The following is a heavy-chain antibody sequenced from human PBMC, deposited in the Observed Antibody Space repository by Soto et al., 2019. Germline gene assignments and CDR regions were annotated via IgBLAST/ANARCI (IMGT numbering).Heavy chain of an antibody. Sequence: ASVKVSCKASGYTFTSYAMHWVRQAPGQRLEWMGWINAGNGNTKYSQKFQGRVTITRDTSASTAYMELSSLRSEDTAVYYCARDLVGATLYYYYYGMDVWGQGTTVTVS. CDR2: INAGNGNT. CDR3: ARDLVGATLYYYYYGMDV. J-gene: IGHJ6*02. V-gene: IGHV1-3*01. CDR1: GYTFTSYA. D-gene: IGHD1-26*01.